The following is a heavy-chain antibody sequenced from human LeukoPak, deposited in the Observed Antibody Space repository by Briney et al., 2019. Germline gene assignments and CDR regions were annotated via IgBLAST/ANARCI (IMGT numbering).Heavy chain of an antibody. Sequence: GGSLRLSCAASGFSFSSYAMTWARQAPVKGLEWVPAISGDGTRTYYADSVKGRFTISRDNSKNTLYLEVSSLRVEDTAIYYCAKWPEGAMDYFDYWGQGTLVTVSS. J-gene: IGHJ4*02. D-gene: IGHD3-16*01. V-gene: IGHV3-23*01. CDR3: AKWPEGAMDYFDY. CDR1: GFSFSSYA. CDR2: ISGDGTRT.